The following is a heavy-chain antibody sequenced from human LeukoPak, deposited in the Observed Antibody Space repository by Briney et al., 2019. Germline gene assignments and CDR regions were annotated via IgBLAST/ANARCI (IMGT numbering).Heavy chain of an antibody. D-gene: IGHD6-13*01. Sequence: GSSVKVSCKASGGTFSSYAISWVRQAPGQGLEWMGGIIPIFGTANYAQKFQGRVTITADKSTSTAYMELSSLRSEDTAVYYCARDGSRSSSWYGGDAFDIWGQGTMVTVSS. J-gene: IGHJ3*02. CDR1: GGTFSSYA. CDR3: ARDGSRSSSWYGGDAFDI. CDR2: IIPIFGTA. V-gene: IGHV1-69*06.